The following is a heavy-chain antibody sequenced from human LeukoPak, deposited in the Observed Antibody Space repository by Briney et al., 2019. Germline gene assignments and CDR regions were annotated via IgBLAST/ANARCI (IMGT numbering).Heavy chain of an antibody. CDR3: GGGGGGGAVAGFNFDY. V-gene: IGHV1-69*06. CDR1: GGTFSSYA. D-gene: IGHD6-19*01. Sequence: ASVRVSCKASGGTFSSYAISWVRQAPGQGLEWMGGIIPIFGTANYAQKFQGRVTITADKSTSTAYMELSSLRSEDGAVYYCGGGGGGGAVAGFNFDYWGQGTLVTVSS. J-gene: IGHJ4*02. CDR2: IIPIFGTA.